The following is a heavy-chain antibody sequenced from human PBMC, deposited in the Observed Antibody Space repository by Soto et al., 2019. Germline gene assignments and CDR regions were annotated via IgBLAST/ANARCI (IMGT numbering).Heavy chain of an antibody. Sequence: SETLSLTCAVYGGSFSGYYWSWIRQPPGKGLEWIGEINHSGSTNYNPSLKSRVTISVDTSKNQFSLKLSSVTAADTAVYYCARGSLVRGVIITLGYWGQGTLVTVSS. J-gene: IGHJ4*02. D-gene: IGHD3-10*01. CDR1: GGSFSGYY. CDR2: INHSGST. CDR3: ARGSLVRGVIITLGY. V-gene: IGHV4-34*01.